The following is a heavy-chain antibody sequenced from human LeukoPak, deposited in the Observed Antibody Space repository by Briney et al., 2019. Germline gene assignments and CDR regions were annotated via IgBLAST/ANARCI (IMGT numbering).Heavy chain of an antibody. D-gene: IGHD2-2*01. J-gene: IGHJ4*02. V-gene: IGHV3-48*01. CDR2: ISSSSSTI. Sequence: GGSLRLSCAASGFTVSSNYMSWVRQAPGKGLEWVSYISSSSSTIYYADSVKGRFTISRDNAKNSLYLQMNSLRAEDTAVYYCARSQVPAFFDYWGQGTLVTVSS. CDR3: ARSQVPAFFDY. CDR1: GFTVSSNY.